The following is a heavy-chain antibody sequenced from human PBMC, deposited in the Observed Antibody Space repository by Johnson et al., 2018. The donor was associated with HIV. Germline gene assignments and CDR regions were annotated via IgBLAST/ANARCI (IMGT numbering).Heavy chain of an antibody. CDR2: ISYDGSNK. Sequence: QVQLVESGGGLVQPGGSLRLSCAASGFTFNTYWMTWVRQAPAKGLEWVAVISYDGSNKYYADSVKGRFTISRDNSKNTLYLQMSSLRAEDTAVYYCAKCRGLGARGAFDIWGQGTMVTVSS. CDR1: GFTFNTYW. V-gene: IGHV3-30*18. CDR3: AKCRGLGARGAFDI. D-gene: IGHD5-12*01. J-gene: IGHJ3*02.